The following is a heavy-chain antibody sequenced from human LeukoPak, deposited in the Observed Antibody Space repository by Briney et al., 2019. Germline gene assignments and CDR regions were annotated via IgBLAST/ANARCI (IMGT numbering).Heavy chain of an antibody. CDR1: GFTFDDYA. V-gene: IGHV3-43*02. Sequence: GGSLRLSCAASGFTFDDYAMHWVRKAPGKGLEWVSLISGDGGRTYYADSVKGRFPISRDNSKNSLYLQMNSLRTEDTALYYCEKERHGENWFDPWGQGTLVTVSS. D-gene: IGHD4-17*01. CDR2: ISGDGGRT. CDR3: EKERHGENWFDP. J-gene: IGHJ5*02.